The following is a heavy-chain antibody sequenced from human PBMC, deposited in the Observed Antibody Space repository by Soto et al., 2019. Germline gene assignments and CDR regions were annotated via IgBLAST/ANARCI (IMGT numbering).Heavy chain of an antibody. Sequence: PSDTLSLTCAVYGWSFIGSYWSLIRQPPGKGLEWIGEINHSGSTNYNPSLKSRVTISVDRSKNQFSLKLSSVTAADTAVYYCARGQVVAAQHWGQGTLVTVS. V-gene: IGHV4-34*01. D-gene: IGHD2-15*01. CDR3: ARGQVVAAQH. CDR2: INHSGST. J-gene: IGHJ4*02. CDR1: GWSFIGSY.